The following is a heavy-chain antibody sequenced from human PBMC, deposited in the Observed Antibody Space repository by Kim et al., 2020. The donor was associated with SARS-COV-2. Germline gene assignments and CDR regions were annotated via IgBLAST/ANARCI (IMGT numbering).Heavy chain of an antibody. J-gene: IGHJ4*02. D-gene: IGHD3-22*01. V-gene: IGHV4-34*01. CDR3: ARESSHYYENALRVPRVSRLDY. CDR1: GGSFSGYY. Sequence: SETLSLTCAVYGGSFSGYYWSWIRQPPGKGLEWIGEINHSGSTNYNPSLKSRVTISVDTSKNQFSLKLSSVTAADTAVYYCARESSHYYENALRVPRVSRLDYWGQGTLVTVSS. CDR2: INHSGST.